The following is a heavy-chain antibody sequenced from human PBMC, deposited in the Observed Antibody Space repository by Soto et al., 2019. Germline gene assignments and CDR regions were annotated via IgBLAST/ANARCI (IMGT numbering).Heavy chain of an antibody. J-gene: IGHJ4*02. D-gene: IGHD3-9*01. CDR3: TREHILTGYYYFDY. Sequence: GGSLRLSCTASGFTFGDYAMSWFRQAPGKGLEWVGFIRSKAYGGTTEYAASVKGRFTISRDDSKSIAYLQMNSLKTEDTAVYYCTREHILTGYYYFDYWGQGTLVTVSS. CDR2: IRSKAYGGTT. V-gene: IGHV3-49*03. CDR1: GFTFGDYA.